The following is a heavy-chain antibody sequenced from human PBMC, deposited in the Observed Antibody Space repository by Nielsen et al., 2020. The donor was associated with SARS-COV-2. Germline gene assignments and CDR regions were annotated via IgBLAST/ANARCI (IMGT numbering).Heavy chain of an antibody. CDR1: GFTFSSYA. CDR2: ISGSGGST. Sequence: GESLKISCAASGFTFSSYAMSWVRQAPGKGLEWVSAISGSGGSTYYADSVKGRFTISRDNSKNTLYLQMNSLRAEDTAVYYRARDGGGLWEPNGYGMDVWGQGTTVTVSS. V-gene: IGHV3-23*01. CDR3: ARDGGGLWEPNGYGMDV. J-gene: IGHJ6*02. D-gene: IGHD1-26*01.